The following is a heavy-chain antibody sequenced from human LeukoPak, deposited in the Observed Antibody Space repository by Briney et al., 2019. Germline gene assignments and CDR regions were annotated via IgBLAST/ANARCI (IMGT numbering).Heavy chain of an antibody. D-gene: IGHD2-2*01. CDR1: GFTFSRYT. CDR2: ISSSGYYI. Sequence: PGGSLRLSCAASGFTFSRYTMNWVRQAPGKGLEWVSSISSSGYYIYQADSVKGRFTISRDNAKNSLHLQMNSLRAEDTAVYYCAREARYCSSSSCDYFDYWGQGTLVTVSS. J-gene: IGHJ4*02. CDR3: AREARYCSSSSCDYFDY. V-gene: IGHV3-21*01.